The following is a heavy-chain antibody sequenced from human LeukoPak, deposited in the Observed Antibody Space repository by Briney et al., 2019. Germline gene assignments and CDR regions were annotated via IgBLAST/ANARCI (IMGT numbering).Heavy chain of an antibody. CDR3: AGRDVYNSAF. CDR2: ITPSGSTI. V-gene: IGHV3-11*01. J-gene: IGHJ4*02. CDR1: GFTFSGYY. Sequence: GGSLRLSCVASGFTFSGYYMSWVRQAPGKGLEWVSYITPSGSTIYYADSVKGRFTISRGNAKNSLYLQMNSLRAEDTAVYFCAGRDVYNSAFWGQGTLVTVSS. D-gene: IGHD5-24*01.